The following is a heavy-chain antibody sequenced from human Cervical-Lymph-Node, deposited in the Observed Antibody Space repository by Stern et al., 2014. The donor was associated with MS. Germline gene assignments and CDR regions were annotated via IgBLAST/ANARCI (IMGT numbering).Heavy chain of an antibody. CDR1: GGSISSSRYY. CDR2: IYYGGST. J-gene: IGHJ2*01. Sequence: QVQLQESGPGLVKPSETLSLTCTVSGGSISSSRYYWGWIRQPPGKGLEWIGSIYYGGSTYYNPSLKSPVTISLSTSQKQFFLGVSSVTAADTTLYYCARHVFGPQWYNWNYWYFDLWGRGTLVTVSS. CDR3: ARHVFGPQWYNWNYWYFDL. D-gene: IGHD1-20*01. V-gene: IGHV4-39*01.